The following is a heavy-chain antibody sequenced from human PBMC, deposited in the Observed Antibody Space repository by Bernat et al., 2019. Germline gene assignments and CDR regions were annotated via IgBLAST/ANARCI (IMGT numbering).Heavy chain of an antibody. CDR2: IYWDDDK. Sequence: QITLKESGPTLVKPTQTLTLTCTFSGFSLSTSGVGVGWFRQPPGKALEWLALIYWDDDKRYSPSPKSRLTLTKDTSKNPIVLTMTNMDPVDTATYNCANMGTLTTVTFWGQGTLVTVSS. V-gene: IGHV2-5*02. CDR1: GFSLSTSGVG. D-gene: IGHD4-11*01. J-gene: IGHJ4*02. CDR3: ANMGTLTTVTF.